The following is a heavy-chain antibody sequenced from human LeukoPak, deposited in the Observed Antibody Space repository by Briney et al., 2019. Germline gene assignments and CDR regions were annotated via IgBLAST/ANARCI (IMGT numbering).Heavy chain of an antibody. CDR2: IIPIFGTA. Sequence: SVKVSCKASGGTFSSYAISWVRQAPGQGLEWMGGIIPIFGTANYAQKFQGRVTITADESTSTAYMVLSSLRSEDTAVYYCARRLLDGDYGWFDPWGQGTLVTVSS. D-gene: IGHD4-17*01. CDR3: ARRLLDGDYGWFDP. CDR1: GGTFSSYA. V-gene: IGHV1-69*13. J-gene: IGHJ5*02.